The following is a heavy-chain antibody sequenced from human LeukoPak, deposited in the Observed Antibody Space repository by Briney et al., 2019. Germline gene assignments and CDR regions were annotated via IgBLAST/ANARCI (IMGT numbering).Heavy chain of an antibody. D-gene: IGHD5-18*01. CDR1: GFTFADYA. CDR2: ISWNSGNI. CDR3: AKDITHDTVMFSFAS. Sequence: GGSLRLSCAASGFTFADYAMHWVRQTPRKGLEWVSGISWNSGNIGYADSVKGRFTISRDNARNSLYLQMNSLRAEDTALYYCAKDITHDTVMFSFASWGQGTLVTVSS. J-gene: IGHJ4*02. V-gene: IGHV3-9*01.